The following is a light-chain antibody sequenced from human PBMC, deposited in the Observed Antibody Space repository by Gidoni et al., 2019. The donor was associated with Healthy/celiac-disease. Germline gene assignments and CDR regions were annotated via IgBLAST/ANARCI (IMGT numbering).Light chain of an antibody. CDR1: SSDVGSYNL. CDR3: CSYAGSRKV. V-gene: IGLV2-23*02. Sequence: SVSGSPGQSFTISCTGTSSDVGSYNLVSWYQQHPGKAHKLMLYEVSKRPAVVSTRFSGSKSGNTASLTISGLQAEDEADYYCCSYAGSRKVFGGGTKLTVL. J-gene: IGLJ2*01. CDR2: EVS.